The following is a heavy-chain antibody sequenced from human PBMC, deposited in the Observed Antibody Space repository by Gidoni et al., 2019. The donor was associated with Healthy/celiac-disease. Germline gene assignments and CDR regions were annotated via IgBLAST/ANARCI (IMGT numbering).Heavy chain of an antibody. D-gene: IGHD2-2*01. CDR1: GGSFRGYY. CDR3: ARGRYCSSTSCYRGWFDP. Sequence: QVQLQQWGAGLLKPSETLSLTCAVYGGSFRGYYWSWIRQPPGKGLEGIGEINHSGSTNYNPSLKIRVTISVDTSKNQFSLKLSSVTAADTAVYYCARGRYCSSTSCYRGWFDPWGQGTLVTVSS. CDR2: INHSGST. J-gene: IGHJ5*02. V-gene: IGHV4-34*01.